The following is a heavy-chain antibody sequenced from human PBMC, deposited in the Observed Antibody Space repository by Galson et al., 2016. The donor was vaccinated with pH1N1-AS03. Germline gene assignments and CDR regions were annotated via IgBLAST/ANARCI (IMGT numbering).Heavy chain of an antibody. CDR3: ARGSGSPHWFDP. D-gene: IGHD3-3*01. CDR1: GFTFNIYA. Sequence: SLRLSCAASGFTFNIYAMHWVRQTPGKGLEWVSGVSGIDASLYYAESVKGRFTVSRDNSKNTLYLQMNSLRAEDTAVYYCARGSGSPHWFDPWGQGTLVTVSA. V-gene: IGHV3-23*01. CDR2: VSGIDASL. J-gene: IGHJ5*02.